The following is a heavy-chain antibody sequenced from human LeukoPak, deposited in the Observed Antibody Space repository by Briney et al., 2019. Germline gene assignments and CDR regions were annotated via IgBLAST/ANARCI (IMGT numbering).Heavy chain of an antibody. CDR2: ISYDGSNK. Sequence: GGSLRLSCAASGFTFSSYAMHWVRQAPGKGLEWVAVISYDGSNKYYADSVKGRFTISRDNSKNTLYLQMNSLRAEDTAVHYCAKDGYSSGWYGAYYYYGMDVWGQGTTVTVSS. J-gene: IGHJ6*02. CDR3: AKDGYSSGWYGAYYYYGMDV. D-gene: IGHD6-19*01. CDR1: GFTFSSYA. V-gene: IGHV3-30*04.